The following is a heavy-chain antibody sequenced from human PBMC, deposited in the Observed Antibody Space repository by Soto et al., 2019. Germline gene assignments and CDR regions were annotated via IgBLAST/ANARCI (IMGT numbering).Heavy chain of an antibody. J-gene: IGHJ4*02. D-gene: IGHD6-13*01. Sequence: PSETLSLTCTVSGGSISSYYWSWIRQPPGKGLEWIGYISYSGSTNYNPSLKSRVTISVDTSKNQFSLKLSSVTAADTAVYYCAREGVSSSWYGVFDYWSQGTLVTVSS. V-gene: IGHV4-59*01. CDR3: AREGVSSSWYGVFDY. CDR1: GGSISSYY. CDR2: ISYSGST.